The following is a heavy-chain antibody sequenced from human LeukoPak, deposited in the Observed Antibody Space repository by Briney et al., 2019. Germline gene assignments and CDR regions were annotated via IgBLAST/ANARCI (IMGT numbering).Heavy chain of an antibody. D-gene: IGHD3-10*02. V-gene: IGHV3-11*04. J-gene: IGHJ6*04. CDR2: ISSSGSTI. CDR3: AELGITMIGGV. Sequence: VGSLRLSCAASGFTVSSNYMSWVRQAPGKGLEWVSYISSSGSTIYYADSVKGRFTISRDNAKNSLYLQMNSLRAEDTAVYYCAELGITMIGGVWGKGTTVTISS. CDR1: GFTVSSNY.